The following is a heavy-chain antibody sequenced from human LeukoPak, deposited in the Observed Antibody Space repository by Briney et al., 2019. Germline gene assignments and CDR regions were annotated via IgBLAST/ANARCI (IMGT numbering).Heavy chain of an antibody. V-gene: IGHV3-43*02. D-gene: IGHD2-15*01. J-gene: IGHJ6*02. Sequence: GGTLRLSCAASGFTFDDYAMHWVGRAAGPGLEGVTLISGDGGSTYYAKSVKGRFTIYRDKSKNSLYLQMNSLRTEDTALYYCAKEKGYCRGGSCYYYYGMDVWGQGTTVTVSS. CDR2: ISGDGGST. CDR3: AKEKGYCRGGSCYYYYGMDV. CDR1: GFTFDDYA.